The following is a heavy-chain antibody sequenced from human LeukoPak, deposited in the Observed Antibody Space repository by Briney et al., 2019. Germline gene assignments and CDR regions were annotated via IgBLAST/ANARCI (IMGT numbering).Heavy chain of an antibody. CDR1: GFTFSDYY. CDR2: ISSSSSYI. Sequence: GGSLRLSCAASGFTFSDYYMSWIRQAPGKGLEWVSSISSSSSYIYYADSVKGRFTISRDNAKNSLYLQMNSLRAEDTAVYYCAREEPKWERGGSWGQGTLVTVSS. J-gene: IGHJ4*02. CDR3: AREEPKWERGGS. D-gene: IGHD1-26*01. V-gene: IGHV3-11*06.